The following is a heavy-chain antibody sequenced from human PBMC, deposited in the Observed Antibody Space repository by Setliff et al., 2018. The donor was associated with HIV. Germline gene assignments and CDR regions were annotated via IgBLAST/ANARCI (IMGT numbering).Heavy chain of an antibody. CDR3: ARDVLGYDSTGRFDL. D-gene: IGHD3-22*01. V-gene: IGHV4-61*02. CDR1: GGSFSSGSYY. CDR2: IYTSGST. J-gene: IGHJ2*01. Sequence: SETLSLTCTVSGGSFSSGSYYWSWIRQPAGKGLQWIGRIYTSGSTNYNASLKSRVTISVDTSKNQFSLKLISVTAADTAVYYCARDVLGYDSTGRFDLWGRGTLVTVSS.